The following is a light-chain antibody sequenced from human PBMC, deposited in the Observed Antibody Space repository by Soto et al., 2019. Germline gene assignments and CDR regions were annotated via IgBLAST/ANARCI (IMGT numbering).Light chain of an antibody. CDR2: AAS. CDR1: RSVSAGY. CDR3: QQYGGLPWT. V-gene: IGKV3-20*01. J-gene: IGKJ1*01. Sequence: EIVLTQTPGTLSLSPGDRATLSCRASRSVSAGYLAWYQQKPGQAPRLLIYAASRRATGIPDRFSGSGSGTDFVLTIGRLEPEDLAVYYCQQYGGLPWTFGHGTKVEIK.